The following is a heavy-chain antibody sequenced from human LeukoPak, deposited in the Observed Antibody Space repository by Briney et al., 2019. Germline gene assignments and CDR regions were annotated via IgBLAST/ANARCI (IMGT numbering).Heavy chain of an antibody. CDR2: IRYDGHNK. V-gene: IGHV3-30*02. Sequence: GGSLGLSCAASGFPFVSSGMHWVRQAPGKGLEWLAFIRYDGHNKYYADSVKGRFTISRDNPKNTLSLQMHSPRAEDTAVYYCVKDGAGDFGIDAFHMWGQETMVTVSS. J-gene: IGHJ3*02. D-gene: IGHD3-16*01. CDR3: VKDGAGDFGIDAFHM. CDR1: GFPFVSSG.